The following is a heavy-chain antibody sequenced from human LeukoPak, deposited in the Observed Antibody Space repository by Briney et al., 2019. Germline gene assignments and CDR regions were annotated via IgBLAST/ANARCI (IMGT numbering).Heavy chain of an antibody. CDR1: GGSISSSSYY. CDR2: IYYSGST. D-gene: IGHD2-15*01. J-gene: IGHJ5*02. V-gene: IGHV4-39*01. CDR3: ARGVLVVVATWFDP. Sequence: SETLSLTCTVSGGSISSSSYYWGWIRQPPGKGLEWIGSIYYSGSTYYNPSLKSRVTVSVDTSKNQFSLKLSSVTAADTAVYYCARGVLVVVATWFDPWGQGTQVTVSS.